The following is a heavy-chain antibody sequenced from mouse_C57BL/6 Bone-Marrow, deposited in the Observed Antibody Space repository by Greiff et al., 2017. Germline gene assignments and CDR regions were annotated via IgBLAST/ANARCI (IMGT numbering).Heavy chain of an antibody. CDR2: ILPGSGST. Sequence: QVQLQPSGAELMKPGASVKLSCKAPGYTFTGYWIEWVKQRPGHGLEWIGEILPGSGSTNYNEKFKGKATFTADTSSNTAYMQLSSLTTEDSAIYYCVGPFYDGYYGWYFDVWGTGTTVTVAS. CDR1: GYTFTGYW. CDR3: VGPFYDGYYGWYFDV. V-gene: IGHV1-9*01. D-gene: IGHD2-3*01. J-gene: IGHJ1*03.